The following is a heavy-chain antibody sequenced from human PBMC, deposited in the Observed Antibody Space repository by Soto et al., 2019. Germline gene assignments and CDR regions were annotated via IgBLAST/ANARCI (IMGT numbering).Heavy chain of an antibody. Sequence: SGPTLVNPTQTLTLTCTFSGFSLSTSGMCVSWIRQPPGKALEWLARIDWDDDKYYSTSLKTRLTISKDTSKNQVVLTMANMDPVDTATYYCARITVTDYGDFVDYWGQGTLVTVSS. CDR1: GFSLSTSGMC. CDR2: IDWDDDK. V-gene: IGHV2-70*11. CDR3: ARITVTDYGDFVDY. J-gene: IGHJ4*02. D-gene: IGHD4-17*01.